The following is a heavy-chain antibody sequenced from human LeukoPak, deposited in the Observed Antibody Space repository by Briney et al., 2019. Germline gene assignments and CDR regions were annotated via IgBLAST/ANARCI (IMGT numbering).Heavy chain of an antibody. D-gene: IGHD2-15*01. J-gene: IGHJ4*02. Sequence: SETLSLTCTVSGGSISNYYWSWVRQPPGKGLEWIGDIYYSGSTNYNPSLKSRVTISVDTSKNQFSLEVSSLAAADTAVYYCGRDSGGTVDSWGQGTLVTVSS. CDR1: GGSISNYY. CDR2: IYYSGST. CDR3: GRDSGGTVDS. V-gene: IGHV4-59*01.